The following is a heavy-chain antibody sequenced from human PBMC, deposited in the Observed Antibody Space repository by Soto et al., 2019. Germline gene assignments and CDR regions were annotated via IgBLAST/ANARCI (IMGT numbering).Heavy chain of an antibody. CDR3: ARDLGRTAAGYYYYYAMDV. V-gene: IGHV3-7*01. D-gene: IGHD2-2*01. CDR1: GFTFSNYW. Sequence: LRLSCAASGFTFSNYWMNWVRQAPGKGLEWVANIKQDGSEKYFVDSVKGRFTISRDNAKNSLYLQMNSLRAEDTAVYYCARDLGRTAAGYYYYYAMDVWGQGTTVTVSS. CDR2: IKQDGSEK. J-gene: IGHJ6*02.